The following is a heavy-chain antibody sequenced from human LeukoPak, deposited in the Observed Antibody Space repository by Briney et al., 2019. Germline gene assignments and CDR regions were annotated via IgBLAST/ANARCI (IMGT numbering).Heavy chain of an antibody. V-gene: IGHV4-4*07. J-gene: IGHJ4*02. Sequence: SETLALTCTVTGDCIQNYYWSWIRQPAGRGLEWIGRSYSFGMTDYNPSLTSRVTMSVDTSKSQFSLTLRSVTAADTAIYYCARDRAGDDSVVRLDYWGQGILVTVSS. CDR3: ARDRAGDDSVVRLDY. CDR2: SYSFGMT. D-gene: IGHD2-15*01. CDR1: GDCIQNYY.